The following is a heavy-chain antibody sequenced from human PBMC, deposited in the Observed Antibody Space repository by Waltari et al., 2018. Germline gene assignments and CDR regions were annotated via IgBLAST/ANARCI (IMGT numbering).Heavy chain of an antibody. J-gene: IGHJ5*02. CDR1: GGTFSSYA. Sequence: QVQLVQSGAEVKKPGSSVKVSCKASGGTFSSYAISWVRRAPGQGLEWMGGIIPIFGTANYAQKFQGRVTITADESTNTAYMELSSLRSEDTAVYYCARGRLGVVIINWFDPWGQGTLVTVSS. V-gene: IGHV1-69*01. CDR3: ARGRLGVVIINWFDP. CDR2: IIPIFGTA. D-gene: IGHD3-3*01.